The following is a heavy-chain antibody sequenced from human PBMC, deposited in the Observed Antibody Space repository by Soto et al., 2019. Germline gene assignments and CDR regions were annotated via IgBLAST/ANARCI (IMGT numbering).Heavy chain of an antibody. Sequence: QVQLVQSGAEVKKPGASVKVSCKASGYTFTSYYMHWVRQAPGQGLEWMGIINPSGGSTSYAQKFQGRVTMTRDTSTSTVYMELSSLRSEDTAVYYCARDRPYCSGGSCYSPSDWGQGTLVTVSS. CDR3: ARDRPYCSGGSCYSPSD. CDR2: INPSGGST. V-gene: IGHV1-46*01. J-gene: IGHJ4*02. CDR1: GYTFTSYY. D-gene: IGHD2-15*01.